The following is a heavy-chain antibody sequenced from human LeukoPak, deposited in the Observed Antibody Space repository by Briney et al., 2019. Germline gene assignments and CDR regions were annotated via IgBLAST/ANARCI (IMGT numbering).Heavy chain of an antibody. CDR2: ISSSGHVI. CDR3: ARGGQGYDLNWFDP. D-gene: IGHD3-3*01. Sequence: GRSLRLSCAASGFTFSSYEMNWLRQAPGKGLEWLSYISSSGHVIYYADSVRGRFTISRDNSKNTLYLQMNSLRAEDTAVYYCARGGQGYDLNWFDPWGQGTLVTVSS. CDR1: GFTFSSYE. J-gene: IGHJ5*02. V-gene: IGHV3-48*03.